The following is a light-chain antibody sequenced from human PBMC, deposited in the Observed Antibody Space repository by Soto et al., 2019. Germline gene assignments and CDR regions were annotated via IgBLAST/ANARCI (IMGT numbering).Light chain of an antibody. CDR2: KAS. CDR3: QQYNSYWGT. J-gene: IGKJ1*01. Sequence: DIQMTQSPSTLSGSVGDRVTITCRASQTISSWLAWYQQKPGKAPKLLIYKASTLKSGVPSRFSGSGSGTEFTLTISSLQPDDFATYYCQQYNSYWGTFGQGTKVDNK. CDR1: QTISSW. V-gene: IGKV1-5*03.